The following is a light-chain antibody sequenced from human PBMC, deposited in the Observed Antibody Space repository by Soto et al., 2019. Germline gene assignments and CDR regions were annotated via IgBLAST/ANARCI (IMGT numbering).Light chain of an antibody. CDR3: SSYTTSHTLV. J-gene: IGLJ2*01. V-gene: IGLV2-14*01. CDR2: EIS. Sequence: QSVLTQPASVSESPGQSITISCTGTSSDVGASDFVSWYQQHAGKAPELIIYEISNRPSGVSSRFSGSKSGNTASLTISGLQAEDESDYYCSSYTTSHTLVFGGGTQLTVL. CDR1: SSDVGASDF.